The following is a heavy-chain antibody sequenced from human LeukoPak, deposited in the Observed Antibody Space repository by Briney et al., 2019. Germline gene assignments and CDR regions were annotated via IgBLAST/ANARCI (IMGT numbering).Heavy chain of an antibody. CDR2: LDVEDGDGET. CDR1: GYSLTELS. CDR3: AVGDPYQLLEY. Sequence: GASVKASCKVSGYSLTELSKYWVRQAPGKGLEWMGGLDVEDGDGETIYAQKFEGRVTMTEDTSSDTVYMELSSLRSDDTAVYYCAVGDPYQLLEYWGQGTLVTVSS. D-gene: IGHD2-2*01. J-gene: IGHJ4*02. V-gene: IGHV1-24*01.